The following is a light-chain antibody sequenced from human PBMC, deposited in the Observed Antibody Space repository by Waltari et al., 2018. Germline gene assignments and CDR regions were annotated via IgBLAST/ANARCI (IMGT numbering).Light chain of an antibody. Sequence: QSALTQPASVSGSPGQSITIPCSGTDGDVGAYAFVSWYQQHPGKAPHLIIYEVSNRPSGISNRFSASKSGNTASLTISGLQAEDEADYYCSSYTTSSAPGVFGTGTRVTVL. CDR1: DGDVGAYAF. J-gene: IGLJ1*01. V-gene: IGLV2-14*01. CDR2: EVS. CDR3: SSYTTSSAPGV.